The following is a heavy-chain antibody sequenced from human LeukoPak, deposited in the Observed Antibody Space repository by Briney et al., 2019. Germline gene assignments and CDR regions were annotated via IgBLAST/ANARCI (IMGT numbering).Heavy chain of an antibody. CDR2: MNPNNGNT. CDR1: GFTFTRYD. V-gene: IGHV1-8*01. CDR3: VRDGEGAGISVNYWFDP. J-gene: IGHJ5*02. Sequence: ASVTVSCKASGFTFTRYDINWVRQASGRGLEWMGWMNPNNGNTGYAQKFQDRVTMTRDTSTSTAYMELRGLSFEDTAVYYCVRDGEGAGISVNYWFDPWGQGTLVTVSS. D-gene: IGHD3-10*01.